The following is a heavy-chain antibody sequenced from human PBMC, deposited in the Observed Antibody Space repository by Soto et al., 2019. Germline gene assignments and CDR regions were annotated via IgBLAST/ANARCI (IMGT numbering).Heavy chain of an antibody. J-gene: IGHJ4*02. V-gene: IGHV1-8*01. Sequence: GASVKVSCKASGYTFTGYDIYWVRQATGQGLEWMGWMNPNTGNSGYAQKFQGRVTVTSDTSINTVHMELSSLRSEDTAVYYCARRAETNGWNGFGADKYYFDFWGQGTMVTVYS. CDR3: ARRAETNGWNGFGADKYYFDF. D-gene: IGHD1-1*01. CDR1: GYTFTGYD. CDR2: MNPNTGNS.